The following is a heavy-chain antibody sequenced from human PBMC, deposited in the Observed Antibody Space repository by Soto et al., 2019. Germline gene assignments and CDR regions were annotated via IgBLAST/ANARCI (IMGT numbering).Heavy chain of an antibody. J-gene: IGHJ6*02. Sequence: SVKVSCKASGGTFSSYAISWVRQAPGQGLEWMGGIIPSFGTANYAQKFQGRVTITADKSTSTAYMELSSLRSEDTAVYYCARDEETTVTTYYYGMDVWGQGTTVTVSS. CDR3: ARDEETTVTTYYYGMDV. CDR1: GGTFSSYA. V-gene: IGHV1-69*06. D-gene: IGHD4-17*01. CDR2: IIPSFGTA.